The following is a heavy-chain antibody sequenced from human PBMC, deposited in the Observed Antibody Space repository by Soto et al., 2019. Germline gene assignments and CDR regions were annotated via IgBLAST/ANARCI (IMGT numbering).Heavy chain of an antibody. D-gene: IGHD5-18*01. CDR1: GFTFSSYA. V-gene: IGHV3-23*01. J-gene: IGHJ4*02. Sequence: EVQLLESGGGLVQPGGSLRLSCAASGFTFSSYAMSWVRQAPGKGLEWVSAISGSGGSTYYADSVRGRFTISRDNSKNTLYLQMNSLRAEDTAVYYCAKDRGYSYGYGEVDYWGQGTLVTVSS. CDR2: ISGSGGST. CDR3: AKDRGYSYGYGEVDY.